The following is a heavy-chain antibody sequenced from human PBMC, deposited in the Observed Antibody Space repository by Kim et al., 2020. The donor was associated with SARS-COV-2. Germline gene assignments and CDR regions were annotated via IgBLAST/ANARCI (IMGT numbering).Heavy chain of an antibody. CDR3: GTSSSPDDAFDI. Sequence: KYYADSVKGRFTISRDNSKTPLYLQMNSLRAEDTAVYYCGTSSSPDDAFDIWGQGTMVTVSS. D-gene: IGHD6-6*01. V-gene: IGHV3-33*01. CDR2: K. J-gene: IGHJ3*02.